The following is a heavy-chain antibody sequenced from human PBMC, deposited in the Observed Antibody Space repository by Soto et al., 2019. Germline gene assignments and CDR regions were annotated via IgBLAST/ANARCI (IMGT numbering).Heavy chain of an antibody. D-gene: IGHD6-13*01. J-gene: IGHJ6*02. CDR2: ISWDGGST. Sequence: EVQLVESGGVVVQPGGSLRLSCAASGFTFDDYAMHWVRQVPGKGLEWVSLISWDGGSTYYADSVRGRFTISRDNSKNSLYLQMNSLRAEATALYYCAKDYEASSRGYYGMDVWGQGTTVTVSS. V-gene: IGHV3-43D*04. CDR3: AKDYEASSRGYYGMDV. CDR1: GFTFDDYA.